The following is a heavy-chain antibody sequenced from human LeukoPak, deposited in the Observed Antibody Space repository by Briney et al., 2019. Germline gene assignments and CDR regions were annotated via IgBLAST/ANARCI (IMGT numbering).Heavy chain of an antibody. D-gene: IGHD3-22*01. CDR3: AKAFYDSSGYSCLDY. V-gene: IGHV3-30*02. J-gene: IGHJ4*02. Sequence: GGSLRLSCAASGFTFSSYGMHWVRQAPGKGLEWVAFIRYDGSNKYYADSVKGRFTISRDNSKNTLYLQMNSLRAEDTAVYYCAKAFYDSSGYSCLDYWGQGTLVTASS. CDR2: IRYDGSNK. CDR1: GFTFSSYG.